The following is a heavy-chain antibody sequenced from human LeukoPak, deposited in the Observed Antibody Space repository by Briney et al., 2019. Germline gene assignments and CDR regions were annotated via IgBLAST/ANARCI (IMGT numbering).Heavy chain of an antibody. CDR1: GDSNSNKIYY. CDR2: LSSSGSV. CDR3: ARHAVVDAYPRYFQH. J-gene: IGHJ1*01. V-gene: IGHV4-39*01. Sequence: SETLSLTCTVSGDSNSNKIYYWGWIRQPPGKGLEWIGSLSSSGSVYYNPSLKSRVTVSIDTSKNQFSLRLTSVIAADTAVYYCARHAVVDAYPRYFQHWGQGTLITVSS. D-gene: IGHD5-12*01.